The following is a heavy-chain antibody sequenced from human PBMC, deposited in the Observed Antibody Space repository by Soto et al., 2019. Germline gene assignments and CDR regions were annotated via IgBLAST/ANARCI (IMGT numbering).Heavy chain of an antibody. Sequence: TLSLTCTVSGGSISSYYWSWIRQPPGKGLEWIGYIYYSGSTNYNPSLKSRVTISVDTSKNQFSLKLSSVTAADTALYYCAGGGLRPRAFDIWGQGTMVTVSS. CDR3: AGGGLRPRAFDI. J-gene: IGHJ3*02. CDR1: GGSISSYY. CDR2: IYYSGST. D-gene: IGHD5-12*01. V-gene: IGHV4-59*08.